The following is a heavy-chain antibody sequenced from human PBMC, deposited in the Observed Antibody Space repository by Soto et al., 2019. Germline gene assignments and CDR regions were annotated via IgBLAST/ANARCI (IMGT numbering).Heavy chain of an antibody. D-gene: IGHD2-8*01. V-gene: IGHV3-11*01. CDR2: ISSRRSTI. CDR3: ASGTNGAFFVY. J-gene: IGHJ4*02. CDR1: GFTFSDYY. Sequence: QVPLVESGGGLVKPGGSLRLSWAASGFTFSDYYMSWIRQAPGTALEWVSYISSRRSTIFYADSVKGRSTISRDNVNNSLYLQMNSLRAEDTAVYYCASGTNGAFFVYWGQGILVTVAS.